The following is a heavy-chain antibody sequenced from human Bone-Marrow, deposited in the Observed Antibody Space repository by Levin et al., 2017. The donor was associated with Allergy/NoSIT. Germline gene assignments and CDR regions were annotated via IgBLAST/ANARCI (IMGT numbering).Heavy chain of an antibody. J-gene: IGHJ3*02. V-gene: IGHV3-9*01. CDR1: GFTFDDYA. Sequence: GGSPRLSCAASGFTFDDYAMHWVRQAPGKGLEWVSGIAWNSGRTGYADSVKGRFTISRDNAKNTLFLQMNTLTPEDTALYYCVKDIWRGLTATDAFEIWGQGTLVTVSS. CDR3: VKDIWRGLTATDAFEI. D-gene: IGHD2-21*02. CDR2: IAWNSGRT.